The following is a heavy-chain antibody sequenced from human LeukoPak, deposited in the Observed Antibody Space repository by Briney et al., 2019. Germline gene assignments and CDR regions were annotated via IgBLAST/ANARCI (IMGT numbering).Heavy chain of an antibody. CDR3: ARGGYYDSSGYYGYFDY. CDR2: IIPIFGTA. Sequence: SVKVSCKASGGTFISYAISWVRQAPGQGLEWMGGIIPIFGTANYAQKFQGRVTITADESTSTAYMELSSLRSEDTAVYYCARGGYYDSSGYYGYFDYWGQGTLVTVSS. J-gene: IGHJ4*02. D-gene: IGHD3-22*01. V-gene: IGHV1-69*13. CDR1: GGTFISYA.